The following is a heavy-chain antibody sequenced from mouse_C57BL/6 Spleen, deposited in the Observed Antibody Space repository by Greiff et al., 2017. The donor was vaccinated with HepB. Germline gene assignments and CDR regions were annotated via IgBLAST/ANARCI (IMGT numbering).Heavy chain of an antibody. CDR1: GFTFSSYA. V-gene: IGHV5-4*01. CDR3: AREGYSKPRAMDY. CDR2: ISDGGSYT. D-gene: IGHD2-5*01. J-gene: IGHJ4*01. Sequence: EVKLEESGGGLVKPGGSLKLSCAASGFTFSSYAMSWVRQTPEKRLEWVATISDGGSYTYYPDNVKGRFTISRDNAKNNLYLQMSHLKSEDTAMYYCAREGYSKPRAMDYWGQGTSVTVSS.